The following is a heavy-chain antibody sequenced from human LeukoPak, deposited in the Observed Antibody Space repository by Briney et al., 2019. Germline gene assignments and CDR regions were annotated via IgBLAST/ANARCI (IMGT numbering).Heavy chain of an antibody. D-gene: IGHD4-11*01. CDR2: ISSSSSYI. Sequence: RPGGSLRLSCAASGFTFSSNEMNWVRQAPGKGLEWVSSISSSSSYIYYADSVKGRFTISRDNAKKSLYLRMNSLGAEDTAIYYCANPPTVTSFHYWGQGTLVTVSS. J-gene: IGHJ4*02. CDR1: GFTFSSNE. CDR3: ANPPTVTSFHY. V-gene: IGHV3-21*04.